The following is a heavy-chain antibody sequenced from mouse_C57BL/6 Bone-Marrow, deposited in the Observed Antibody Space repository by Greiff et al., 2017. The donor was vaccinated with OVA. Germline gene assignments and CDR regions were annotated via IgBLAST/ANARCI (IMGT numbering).Heavy chain of an antibody. D-gene: IGHD1-2*01. Sequence: VQLQQSGAELVRPGASVKLSCTASGFNIKDDYMHWVKQRPEQGLEWIGWIDPANGDTEYASKFQGKATITADTSSNTAYLQLSSLTSEDTAVYYCTRGALLRSWFAYWGQGTLVTVSA. CDR2: IDPANGDT. CDR1: GFNIKDDY. CDR3: TRGALLRSWFAY. J-gene: IGHJ3*01. V-gene: IGHV14-4*01.